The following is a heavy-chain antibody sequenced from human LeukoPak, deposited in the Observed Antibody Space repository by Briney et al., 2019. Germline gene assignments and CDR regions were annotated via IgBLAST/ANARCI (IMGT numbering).Heavy chain of an antibody. Sequence: ETSETLSLTCTVSGGSFSSGSYYWRWIRQPPGKGLEWIGYIYYSGSTNYNPSLKSRVTISVDTSKNQFSLKLSSVTAADTAVYYCARDGIGGFDYWGQGTLVTVSS. CDR2: IYYSGST. J-gene: IGHJ4*02. CDR1: GGSFSSGSYY. CDR3: ARDGIGGFDY. V-gene: IGHV4-61*01. D-gene: IGHD1-26*01.